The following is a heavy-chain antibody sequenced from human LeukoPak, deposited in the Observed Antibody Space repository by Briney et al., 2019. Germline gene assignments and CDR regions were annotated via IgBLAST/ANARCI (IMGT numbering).Heavy chain of an antibody. D-gene: IGHD2-2*01. J-gene: IGHJ5*02. CDR3: ARFYCSSTSCYVGWFDP. V-gene: IGHV1-18*01. Sequence: SWVXQXPGXXLEWMGXXXXYNGNTNYAQKLQGRVTMTTDTSTSTAYMELRSLRSDDTAVYYCARFYCSSTSCYVGWFDPWGQGTLVTVSS. CDR2: XXXYNGNT.